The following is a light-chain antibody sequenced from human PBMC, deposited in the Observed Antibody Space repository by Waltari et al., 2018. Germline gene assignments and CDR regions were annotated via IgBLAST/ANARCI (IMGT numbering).Light chain of an antibody. J-gene: IGKJ2*01. CDR3: HQYGTSPWT. Sequence: EVVLTQSPGTLSLSPVERATLSCRASQSVTSNLIAWYQHQPGQPPRLLIYGASTRATGIPGRFSGSGFGTDFSLTINRLEPEDFAVYYCHQYGTSPWTFGQGTKLEI. CDR2: GAS. CDR1: QSVTSNL. V-gene: IGKV3-20*01.